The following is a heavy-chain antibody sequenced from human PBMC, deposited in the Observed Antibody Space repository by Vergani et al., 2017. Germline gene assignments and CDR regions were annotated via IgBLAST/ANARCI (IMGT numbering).Heavy chain of an antibody. D-gene: IGHD1-26*01. CDR2: IWYDGSNK. V-gene: IGHV3-33*01. CDR1: GFTFSSYG. J-gene: IGHJ4*02. Sequence: QVQLVESGGGVVQPGRFLRLSCAASGFTFSSYGMHWVRQAPGKGLEWVAVIWYDGSNKYYADSVKGRFTISRDNSKNTLYLQMNSLRAENTAVYYCAREGVGSPKDDWGQGTLVTVSS. CDR3: AREGVGSPKDD.